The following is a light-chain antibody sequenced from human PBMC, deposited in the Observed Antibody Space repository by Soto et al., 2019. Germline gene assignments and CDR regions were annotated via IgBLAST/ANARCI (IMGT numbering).Light chain of an antibody. V-gene: IGLV1-47*01. CDR3: SARDDILSGVV. CDR2: RSD. Sequence: QSALTQPPSASGTPGQRVTISCSGSSSNIGSNHVYWYQQFPGMAPKLLMYRSDQRPTGVPDRFSGSKSGTSASLAISGLRSDDEADYYCSARDDILSGVVFGGGTKLNVL. CDR1: SSNIGSNH. J-gene: IGLJ2*01.